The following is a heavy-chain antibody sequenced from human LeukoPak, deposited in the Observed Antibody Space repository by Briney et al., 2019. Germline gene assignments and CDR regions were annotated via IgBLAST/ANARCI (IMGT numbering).Heavy chain of an antibody. CDR1: GYTFTSYD. Sequence: ASVKVSCKASGYTFTSYDINWVRQGTGQGLEWMGWMNPNSGNTGYAQKFQGRVTMTRNTSISTAYMELSSLRSEDTAVYYCARGGYYYYGMDVWGQGTTVTVSS. V-gene: IGHV1-8*01. CDR2: MNPNSGNT. CDR3: ARGGYYYYGMDV. J-gene: IGHJ6*02.